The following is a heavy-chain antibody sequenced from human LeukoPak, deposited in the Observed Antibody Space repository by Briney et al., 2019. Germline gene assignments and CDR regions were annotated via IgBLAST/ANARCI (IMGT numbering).Heavy chain of an antibody. CDR1: GXTLSSFG. CDR3: ARDGTVTAGPFDP. J-gene: IGHJ5*02. CDR2: IWYDGSNK. D-gene: IGHD4-11*01. V-gene: IGHV3-33*01. Sequence: PGGSLRLSCAAPGXTLSSFGMHWLRQAPGKGLEWVAFIWYDGSNKYYADSVKGRFTISRDNSKNTLYLQMNSLRAEDTAVYYCARDGTVTAGPFDPWGRGTLVTVSS.